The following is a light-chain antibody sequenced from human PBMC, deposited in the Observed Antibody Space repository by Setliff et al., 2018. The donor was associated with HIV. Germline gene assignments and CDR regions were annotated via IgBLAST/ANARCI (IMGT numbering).Light chain of an antibody. Sequence: SYELTQPPSVSVVPGKTARITCGGNNIGRKSVHWYQQKPGQAPVLVIYYDSDRPSGIPERFSGSNSGNTATLTISRVEAGDEADYYCQVWDSSSDHSYVFGTGTKVTVL. CDR3: QVWDSSSDHSYV. CDR1: NIGRKS. V-gene: IGLV3-21*04. CDR2: YDS. J-gene: IGLJ1*01.